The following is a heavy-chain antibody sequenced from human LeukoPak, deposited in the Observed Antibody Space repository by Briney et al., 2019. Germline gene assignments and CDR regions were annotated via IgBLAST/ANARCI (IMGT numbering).Heavy chain of an antibody. CDR2: IKEDGSEK. CDR1: GFTFSTYW. J-gene: IGHJ5*02. V-gene: IGHV3-7*03. CDR3: RRSLMS. Sequence: PGGSLRTSCAASGFTFSTYWMTWVRQAPGKGLEWVANIKEDGSEKYYVDSVKGRFTISRDNAKNSLYLEMNSLRAEDTAVYYCRRSLMSWGQGTLVTVSS. D-gene: IGHD3-10*01.